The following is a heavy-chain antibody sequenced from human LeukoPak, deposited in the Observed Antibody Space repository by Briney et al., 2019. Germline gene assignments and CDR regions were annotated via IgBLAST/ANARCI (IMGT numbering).Heavy chain of an antibody. V-gene: IGHV4-4*07. D-gene: IGHD3-22*01. CDR2: IYTSGTT. J-gene: IGHJ4*02. CDR3: ARMRVTYYYDSSGPLRYFDY. CDR1: GESIRNYY. Sequence: SETLSLTCSVSGESIRNYYWSWIRQPAGKGLEWIGRIYTSGTTNYNPSLKSRVTISVDTSKNQFSLKLSSVTAADTAVYYCARMRVTYYYDSSGPLRYFDYWGQGTLVTVSS.